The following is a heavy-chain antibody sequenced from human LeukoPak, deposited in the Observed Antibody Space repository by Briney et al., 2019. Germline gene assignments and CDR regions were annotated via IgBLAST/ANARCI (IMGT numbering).Heavy chain of an antibody. Sequence: SETLSLTCAVSGGSIGSYYWSWLRQPPGRGLEWIGYIYYSGTTNYNPSLRSRVTISVDTSKNQFSLKLTSVTAADTAVYYCAREDPQTTVPEGLDVWGQGTTVTVSS. CDR1: GGSIGSYY. CDR3: AREDPQTTVPEGLDV. V-gene: IGHV4-59*01. D-gene: IGHD4-17*01. CDR2: IYYSGTT. J-gene: IGHJ6*02.